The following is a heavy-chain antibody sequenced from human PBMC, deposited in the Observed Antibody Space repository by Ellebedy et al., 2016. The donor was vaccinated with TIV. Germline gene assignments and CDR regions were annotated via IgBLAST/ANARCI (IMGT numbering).Heavy chain of an antibody. CDR1: GFTFSNYW. CDR3: VRDLLGPYYYVSGSYHSPPSQSGY. J-gene: IGHJ4*01. D-gene: IGHD3-10*01. CDR2: INTDGSAT. V-gene: IGHV3-74*01. Sequence: GGSLRLSXAASGFTFSNYWMHWVRQVPGKGLVWVSRINTDGSATAYADSVKGRFTISRDNAKNTLFLQMNSLRAEDTAVYYCVRDLLGPYYYVSGSYHSPPSQSGYWGQGTLVTVSS.